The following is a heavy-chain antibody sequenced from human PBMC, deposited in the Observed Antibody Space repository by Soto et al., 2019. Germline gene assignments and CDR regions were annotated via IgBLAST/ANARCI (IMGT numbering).Heavy chain of an antibody. Sequence: ASVKVSCKASGYNFTSYAMHWVRQAPGQRLEWMGWISTYNGDTNYAQTFQGRVTMTTDTSTSTVHMEVRSLRSDDTAVYYCAREGVAPYYYYGMDVWGQGTPVTVSS. CDR2: ISTYNGDT. CDR3: AREGVAPYYYYGMDV. J-gene: IGHJ6*02. D-gene: IGHD5-12*01. V-gene: IGHV1-18*01. CDR1: GYNFTSYA.